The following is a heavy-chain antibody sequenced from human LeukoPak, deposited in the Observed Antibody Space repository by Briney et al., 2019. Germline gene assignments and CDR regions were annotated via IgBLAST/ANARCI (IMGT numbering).Heavy chain of an antibody. CDR2: INPNSGGT. CDR3: ARRYGHNYYYYMDV. CDR1: GYTFTGYY. J-gene: IGHJ6*03. V-gene: IGHV1-2*02. D-gene: IGHD1-1*01. Sequence: SVKVSCKASGYTFTGYYMHWVRQAPGQGLEWMGWINPNSGGTNYAQKFQGRVTMTRDTSISTAYMELSRLRSDDTAVYYCARRYGHNYYYYMDVWGKGTTVTVSS.